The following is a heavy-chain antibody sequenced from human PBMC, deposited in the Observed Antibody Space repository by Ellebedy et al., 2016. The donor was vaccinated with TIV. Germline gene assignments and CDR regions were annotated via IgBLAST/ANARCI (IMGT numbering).Heavy chain of an antibody. Sequence: GESLKISCAASGFTFSSYSMNWVRQAPGKGLEWVSCIDTSSSTIYYADSVKGRFTISRDNAKNSLYLQMNSLRDEDTAVYYCARGRGTMFGVVTHYWYFDLWGRGTLVTVSS. D-gene: IGHD3-3*01. CDR2: IDTSSSTI. CDR1: GFTFSSYS. V-gene: IGHV3-48*02. J-gene: IGHJ2*01. CDR3: ARGRGTMFGVVTHYWYFDL.